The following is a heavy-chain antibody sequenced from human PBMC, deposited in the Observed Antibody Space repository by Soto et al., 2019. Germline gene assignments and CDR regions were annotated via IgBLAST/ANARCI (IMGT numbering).Heavy chain of an antibody. J-gene: IGHJ3*02. CDR3: AKDWTAI. V-gene: IGHV3-23*01. Sequence: EVQLSESGGGLVQPGGSLRLSCAASGFTFGSYSMRWVRQAPGKGLEWVSTVSGSGGSTYYGDSVKGRFTISRDNSKNTLYLQMNSLRAEDTAVYYCAKDWTAIWGQGTMVTVSS. CDR1: GFTFGSYS. D-gene: IGHD2-21*02. CDR2: VSGSGGST.